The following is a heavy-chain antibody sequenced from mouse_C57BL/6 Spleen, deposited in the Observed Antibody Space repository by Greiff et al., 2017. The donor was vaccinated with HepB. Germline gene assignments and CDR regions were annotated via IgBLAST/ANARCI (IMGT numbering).Heavy chain of an antibody. Sequence: EVMLVESGGGLVQPKGSLKLSCAASGFSFNTYAMNWVRQAPGKGLEWVARIRSKSNNYATYYADSVKDRFTISRDDSESMLYLQMNNLKTEDTAMYYCVRRELRLRRDYYAMDYWGQGTSVTVSS. D-gene: IGHD3-2*02. CDR2: IRSKSNNYAT. V-gene: IGHV10-1*01. J-gene: IGHJ4*01. CDR1: GFSFNTYA. CDR3: VRRELRLRRDYYAMDY.